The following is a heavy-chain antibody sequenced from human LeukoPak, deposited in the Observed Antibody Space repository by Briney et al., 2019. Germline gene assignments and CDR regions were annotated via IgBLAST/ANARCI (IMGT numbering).Heavy chain of an antibody. CDR2: IIPIFGTA. Sequence: SVKVSCKASGGTFSSYAISWVRQAPGQGLEWMGGIIPIFGTANYAQKFQGRVTITADESTSTAYMELSSLRSEDTAVYYCATYCSGGSCYSDYWGQETLVTVSS. CDR1: GGTFSSYA. CDR3: ATYCSGGSCYSDY. J-gene: IGHJ4*02. V-gene: IGHV1-69*13. D-gene: IGHD2-15*01.